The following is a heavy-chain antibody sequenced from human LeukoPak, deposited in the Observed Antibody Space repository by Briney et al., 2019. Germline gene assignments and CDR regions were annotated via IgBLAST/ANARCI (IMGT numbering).Heavy chain of an antibody. CDR1: GGSISRYY. CDR2: IYYSGST. Sequence: SETLSLTCTVSGGSISRYYGSWIRQPPGKGLEWIGYIYYSGSTNYNPSLKSRVTISVDTSKNQFSLKLSSVTAADTAVYYCARHRGSSGYYAAFDIWGQGTMVTVSS. J-gene: IGHJ3*02. V-gene: IGHV4-59*08. CDR3: ARHRGSSGYYAAFDI. D-gene: IGHD3-22*01.